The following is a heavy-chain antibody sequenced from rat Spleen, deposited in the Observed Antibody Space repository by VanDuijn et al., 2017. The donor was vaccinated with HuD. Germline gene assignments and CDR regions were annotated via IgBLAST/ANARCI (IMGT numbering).Heavy chain of an antibody. Sequence: EVQLQESGPGLVKPPQSLSLTCSVTGYSITCNYWGWIRKFPGKKMAWMGFISSSGSPSHNPSLKSRISITRDTSKNQFFLQLNSVTTEDTATYYCARYGLITTISTYFDFWGQGVMVSVSS. J-gene: IGHJ2*01. D-gene: IGHD1-10*01. CDR1: GYSITCNY. CDR3: ARYGLITTISTYFDF. V-gene: IGHV3-1*01. CDR2: ISSSGSP.